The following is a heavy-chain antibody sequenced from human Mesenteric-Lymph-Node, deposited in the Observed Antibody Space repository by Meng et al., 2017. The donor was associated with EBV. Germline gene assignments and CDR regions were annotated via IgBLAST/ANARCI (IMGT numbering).Heavy chain of an antibody. V-gene: IGHV4-34*01. CDR2: INHSGST. CDR3: ARGRGVYYDFWSGYSA. J-gene: IGHJ4*02. Sequence: QVQLQQWGAGLLKPSETLSLTCAVYGGSFSGYYRSWIRQPPGKGLEWIGEINHSGSTNYNPSLKSRVTISVDTSKNQFSLKLSSVTAADTAVYYCARGRGVYYDFWSGYSAWGQGTLVTVSS. D-gene: IGHD3-3*01. CDR1: GGSFSGYY.